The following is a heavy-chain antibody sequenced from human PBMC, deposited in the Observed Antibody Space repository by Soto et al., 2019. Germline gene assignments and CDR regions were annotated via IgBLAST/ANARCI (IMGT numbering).Heavy chain of an antibody. J-gene: IGHJ4*02. CDR2: IGSGGNT. CDR3: ARGGMSSTGLDY. V-gene: IGHV3-23*01. Sequence: GGSLRLSCAASGFTFGSSAMTWVRQAPGKGLEWVSSIGSGGNTYYADSVKGRFTISRDNSKNTLYFQLNSLRAEDTAVFYCARGGMSSTGLDYWGQGTLVTVSS. CDR1: GFTFGSSA. D-gene: IGHD1-1*01.